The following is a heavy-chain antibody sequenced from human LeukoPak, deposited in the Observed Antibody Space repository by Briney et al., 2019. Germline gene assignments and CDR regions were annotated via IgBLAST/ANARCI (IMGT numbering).Heavy chain of an antibody. V-gene: IGHV3-23*01. CDR2: IIGSGGST. Sequence: GGSLRLSCAASGLTFSSYAMSWVRQAPGRGLEWISAIIGSGGSTYYADSVKGRFTISRDNSKSTLYLQVNSLRAEDTAVYYCAKGRSSGWSSSFDYWGQGTLVTVSS. CDR1: GLTFSSYA. J-gene: IGHJ4*02. CDR3: AKGRSSGWSSSFDY. D-gene: IGHD6-19*01.